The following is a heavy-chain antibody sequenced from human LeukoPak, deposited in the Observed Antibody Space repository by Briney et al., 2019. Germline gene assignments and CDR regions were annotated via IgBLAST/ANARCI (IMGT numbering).Heavy chain of an antibody. CDR2: IYTSGST. CDR3: AREPYMIRAFDY. D-gene: IGHD3-10*01. V-gene: IGHV4-4*07. CDR1: GGSISSYY. Sequence: SETLSLTCTVSGGSISSYYWSWIRQPAGKGLEWIGRIYTSGSTNYNPSLKSRVTMSVDTSKSQFSLKLSSVTAADTAVFYCAREPYMIRAFDYWGQGTLVTVSS. J-gene: IGHJ4*02.